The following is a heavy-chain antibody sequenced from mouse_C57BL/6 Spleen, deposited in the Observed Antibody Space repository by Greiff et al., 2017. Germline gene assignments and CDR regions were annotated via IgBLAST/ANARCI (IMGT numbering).Heavy chain of an antibody. CDR3: ARDGYGSSYRYFDY. Sequence: VKLVESGAELVKPGASVKISCKASGYAFSSYWMNWVKQRPGKGLEWIGQIYPGDGDTNYNGKFKGKATLTADKSSSTAYMQLSSLTSEDSAVYFCARDGYGSSYRYFDYWGQGTTLTVSS. J-gene: IGHJ2*01. CDR2: IYPGDGDT. V-gene: IGHV1-80*01. CDR1: GYAFSSYW. D-gene: IGHD1-1*01.